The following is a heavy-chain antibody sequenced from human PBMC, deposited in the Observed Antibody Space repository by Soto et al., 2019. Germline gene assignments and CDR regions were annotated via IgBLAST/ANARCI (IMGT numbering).Heavy chain of an antibody. CDR2: IYYSGST. D-gene: IGHD3-10*01. CDR1: GGSISSYY. J-gene: IGHJ5*02. CDR3: ARDRVLDYYGSGSAGWFDP. V-gene: IGHV4-59*01. Sequence: SATLSLTCNVYGGSISSYYWSWIRQPPGKGLEWIGYIYYSGSTNYNPSLKSRVTISVDTSKNQFSLKLSSVTAADTAVYYCARDRVLDYYGSGSAGWFDPWGQGTLVTVSS.